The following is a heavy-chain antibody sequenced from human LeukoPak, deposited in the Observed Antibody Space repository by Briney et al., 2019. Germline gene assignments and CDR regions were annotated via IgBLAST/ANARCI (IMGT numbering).Heavy chain of an antibody. Sequence: GGSLRLSCAASGFTFSSYNINWVRQAPGKGLEWVSYISSSSSNIYYADSVKGRFTISRDNAKNSLYLQMSSLRAEETAVYYCARGLAAAGKRAFDIWGQGTMVTVSS. CDR3: ARGLAAAGKRAFDI. J-gene: IGHJ3*02. CDR2: ISSSSSNI. D-gene: IGHD6-13*01. V-gene: IGHV3-48*04. CDR1: GFTFSSYN.